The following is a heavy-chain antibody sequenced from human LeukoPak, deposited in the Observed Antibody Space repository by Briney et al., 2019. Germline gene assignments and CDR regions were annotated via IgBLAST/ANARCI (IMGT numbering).Heavy chain of an antibody. CDR2: ISGSGDVT. CDR1: GFTFSRYG. J-gene: IGHJ4*02. V-gene: IGHV3-23*01. D-gene: IGHD1-26*01. Sequence: GGSLRLSCVVSGFTFSRYGMTWVRQAPGKGLEWVSHISGSGDVTYHIDSVKGRFTISRDNSKSTLYLQMNSLRVEDTAIYYCARDIVAAGLFFDHWGQGTPVTVSS. CDR3: ARDIVAAGLFFDH.